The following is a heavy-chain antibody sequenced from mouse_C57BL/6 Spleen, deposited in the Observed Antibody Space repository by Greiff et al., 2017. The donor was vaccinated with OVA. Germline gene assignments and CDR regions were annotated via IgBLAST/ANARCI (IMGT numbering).Heavy chain of an antibody. Sequence: VQLQQPGAELVMPGASVKLSCKASGYTFTSYWMHWVKQRPGQGLEWIGEIDPSDSYTNYNQKFKGKSTLTVDKSSSTAYMQLSSLTSEDSAVYYCARIYGNYGDYWGQGTTLTVSS. CDR2: IDPSDSYT. CDR1: GYTFTSYW. D-gene: IGHD2-1*01. J-gene: IGHJ2*01. V-gene: IGHV1-69*01. CDR3: ARIYGNYGDY.